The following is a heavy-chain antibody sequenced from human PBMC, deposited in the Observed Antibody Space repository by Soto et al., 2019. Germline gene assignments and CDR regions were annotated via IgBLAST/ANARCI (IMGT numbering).Heavy chain of an antibody. CDR1: GFSLSNGKVG. V-gene: IGHV2-26*01. CDR3: ARILFGRSVAGGYFYMDV. D-gene: IGHD6-19*01. CDR2: IFSNDEK. J-gene: IGHJ6*03. Sequence: HVTLKESGPVLVKPTETLTLTCTVSGFSLSNGKVGVSWIRQPPGKALEWLAHIFSNDEKSYRTSLKSRLTISEDTSNSQVVLTMTNVDPVDTATYYCARILFGRSVAGGYFYMDVWGKGTTVTVSS.